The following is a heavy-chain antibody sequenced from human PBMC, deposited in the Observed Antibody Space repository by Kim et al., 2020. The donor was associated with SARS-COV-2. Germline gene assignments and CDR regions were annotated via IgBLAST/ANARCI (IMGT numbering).Heavy chain of an antibody. V-gene: IGHV3-21*06. CDR3: ARDFGSSTSDY. D-gene: IGHD2-2*01. Sequence: IFSADSVRGRFSISRDNAENSLYLQMDSLTTEDTAVYYCARDFGSSTSDYWGQGTLVTVSS. J-gene: IGHJ4*02. CDR2: I.